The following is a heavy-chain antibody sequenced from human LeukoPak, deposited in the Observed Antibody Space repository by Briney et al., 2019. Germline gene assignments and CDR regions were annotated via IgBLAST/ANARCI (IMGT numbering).Heavy chain of an antibody. CDR2: IKQDGSDK. V-gene: IGHV3-7*01. J-gene: IGHJ4*02. CDR1: GFTFSEYW. Sequence: PGGSLRLSWASYGFTFSEYWMTWVRQAPGQRLEWVANIKQDGSDKYYVDSVKGRFTISRDNSKNSLYLQMNSLRAEDTAFYFCARHSNKYDYDISGHYRSFESWGQGTLVSVSS. D-gene: IGHD3-22*01. CDR3: ARHSNKYDYDISGHYRSFES.